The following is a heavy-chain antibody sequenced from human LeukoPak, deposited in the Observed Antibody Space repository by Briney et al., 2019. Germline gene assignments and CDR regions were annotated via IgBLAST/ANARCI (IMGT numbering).Heavy chain of an antibody. V-gene: IGHV4-34*01. D-gene: IGHD1-26*01. CDR3: ARGLKARF. J-gene: IGHJ4*02. Sequence: SETLSLTCAVYGGSFSGYYWSWIRQPPGKGLEWIGEINHSGSTNYNPSLKSRVTISVDTSQNQFSLKLSSVTAADTAVYYCARGLKARFWGQGTLVTVSS. CDR2: INHSGST. CDR1: GGSFSGYY.